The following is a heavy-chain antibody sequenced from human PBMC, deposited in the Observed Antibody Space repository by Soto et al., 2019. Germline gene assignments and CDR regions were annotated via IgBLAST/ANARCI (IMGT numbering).Heavy chain of an antibody. J-gene: IGHJ6*02. CDR3: AKDFLTAGGTFFYYYGVDV. Sequence: PGGSLRLSCVVSGFTFSDYAMSWVRLAPGKGPEWIAGISGTGDGSNSANSVKGRFIISRDNSKNTLYLQMNSLRAEDTAVYYCAKDFLTAGGTFFYYYGVDVWGQGTTVTVSS. CDR2: ISGTGDGS. CDR1: GFTFSDYA. V-gene: IGHV3-23*01. D-gene: IGHD6-13*01.